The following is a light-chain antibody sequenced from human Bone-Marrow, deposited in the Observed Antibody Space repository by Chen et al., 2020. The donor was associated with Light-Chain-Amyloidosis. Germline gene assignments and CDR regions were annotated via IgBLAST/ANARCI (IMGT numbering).Light chain of an antibody. CDR1: QSIVKW. CDR3: QQYQSYPFT. V-gene: IGKV1-5*01. Sequence: DIQMTQSPSTLSASVGDRVTITCRASQSIVKWLAWYQQKPGKAPKLVIYDASTLERGVPLRFSGSGSGTEFSLTITSLQPDDFATYYCQQYQSYPFTFGQGTNLEIK. CDR2: DAS. J-gene: IGKJ2*01.